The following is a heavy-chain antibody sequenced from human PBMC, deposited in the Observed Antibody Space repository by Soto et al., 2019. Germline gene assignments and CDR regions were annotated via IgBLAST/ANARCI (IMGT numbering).Heavy chain of an antibody. V-gene: IGHV3-74*01. Sequence: EVQLVESGGGLVQPGKALRLSCAASGFTFSKYWMHWVRQVPGKGPVWVSYINGDGTTTDYADSVKGRFTISRDNAKNTLYLQMDSLRVEDTAVYYCAIQDCTNDVCLEAAVTVGGALEYWGQGAQVTVTS. CDR1: GFTFSKYW. CDR2: INGDGTTT. CDR3: AIQDCTNDVCLEAAVTVGGALEY. D-gene: IGHD2-8*01. J-gene: IGHJ4*02.